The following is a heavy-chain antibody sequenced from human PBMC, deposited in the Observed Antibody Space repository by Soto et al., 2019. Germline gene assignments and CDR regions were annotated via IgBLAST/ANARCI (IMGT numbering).Heavy chain of an antibody. V-gene: IGHV3-74*01. D-gene: IGHD3-22*01. CDR1: GFTFSSYW. CDR3: ARVRITMIVVDPPDY. CDR2: TNSDGSST. Sequence: PGGSLRLSCAASGFTFSSYWMHWVRQAPGKGLVWVSRTNSDGSSTSYADSVKGRFTISRDNAKNTLYLQMNSLRAEDTAVYYCARVRITMIVVDPPDYWGQGTLVTVSS. J-gene: IGHJ4*02.